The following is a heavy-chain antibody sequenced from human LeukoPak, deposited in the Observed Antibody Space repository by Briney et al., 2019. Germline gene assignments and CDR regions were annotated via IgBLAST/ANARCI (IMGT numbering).Heavy chain of an antibody. CDR1: GASLSSSTYY. CDR2: IYYSGST. V-gene: IGHV4-39*01. J-gene: IGHJ4*02. Sequence: SETLSLTCTVSGASLSSSTYYWGWIRQPPGKGLEWFGSIYYSGSTYYNPSLKSRVTMSVDTSKNQFSLKLSSVTAADTAVYYCARHAGGISATGTRPFDYWGQGTLVTVSS. CDR3: ARHAGGISATGTRPFDY. D-gene: IGHD6-13*01.